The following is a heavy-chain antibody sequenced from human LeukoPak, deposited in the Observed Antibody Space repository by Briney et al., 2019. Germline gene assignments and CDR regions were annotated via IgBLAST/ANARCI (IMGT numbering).Heavy chain of an antibody. Sequence: ASVKVSCKASGYAFTSYDINWVRQATGHGLEWMGWMNPNSGNTGYAQKFQGRVTITRNTSISTAYMDLSSLRSEDTAVYYCARGPLWSGYSFNWFDPWGQGTLVTVSS. J-gene: IGHJ5*02. V-gene: IGHV1-8*03. D-gene: IGHD3-3*01. CDR1: GYAFTSYD. CDR2: MNPNSGNT. CDR3: ARGPLWSGYSFNWFDP.